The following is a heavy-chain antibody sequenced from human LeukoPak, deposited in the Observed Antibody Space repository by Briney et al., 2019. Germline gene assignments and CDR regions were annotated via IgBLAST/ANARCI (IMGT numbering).Heavy chain of an antibody. CDR3: ARANWNDDAFDI. V-gene: IGHV3-66*01. CDR1: GFTVSSNY. D-gene: IGHD1-20*01. J-gene: IGHJ3*02. CDR2: IYSGGTT. Sequence: GGSLRLSCAASGFTVSSNYMSWVRQAPGKGLEWVSVIYSGGTTYYADSVKGRFTISRDNSKNTLYLQMNSLRADDTAVYYCARANWNDDAFDIRGQGTMVTVS.